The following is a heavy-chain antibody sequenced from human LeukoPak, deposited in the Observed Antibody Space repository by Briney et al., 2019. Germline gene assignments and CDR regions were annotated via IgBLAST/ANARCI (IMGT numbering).Heavy chain of an antibody. D-gene: IGHD1-26*01. Sequence: PSETLSLTCAVSGGSISSNYRWSWVRQPPGKGLGWIGYIYYSGSTYYNPSLKSRVTISVDTSKNQFSLKLSSVTAADTAVYYCARDPPGAGGWGQGTLVTVSS. CDR1: GGSISSNYR. CDR3: ARDPPGAGG. V-gene: IGHV4-30-4*01. J-gene: IGHJ4*02. CDR2: IYYSGST.